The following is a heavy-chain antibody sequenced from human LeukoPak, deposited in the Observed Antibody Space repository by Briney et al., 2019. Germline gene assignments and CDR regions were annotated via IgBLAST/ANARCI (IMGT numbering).Heavy chain of an antibody. J-gene: IGHJ4*02. CDR1: GFTVSNNY. D-gene: IGHD2-21*01. CDR3: ARNIPVTRWGY. Sequence: GGSLRLSCAASGFTVSNNYMTWVRQAPGKGLEWVSLIYSGGSTYYADSVKGRFTISRDNSKNTVYLLMNSLRAEDTAVYYCARNIPVTRWGYWGQGTLVTVSS. V-gene: IGHV3-66*01. CDR2: IYSGGST.